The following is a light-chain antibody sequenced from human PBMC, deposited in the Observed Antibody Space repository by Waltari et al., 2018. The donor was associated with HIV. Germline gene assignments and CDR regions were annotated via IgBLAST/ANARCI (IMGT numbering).Light chain of an antibody. J-gene: IGLJ3*02. V-gene: IGLV4-69*01. CDR3: QTWENGPKV. Sequence: QLVLTQSPSASASLAASVKLNCTLSSRHSRYDIAGHQQQPEKGPRYLMKVNSDGSHNKGDGIPDRFSGSSSGAERYLTISSLQSDDEADYYCQTWENGPKVFGGGTKLTVV. CDR1: SRHSRYD. CDR2: VNSDGSH.